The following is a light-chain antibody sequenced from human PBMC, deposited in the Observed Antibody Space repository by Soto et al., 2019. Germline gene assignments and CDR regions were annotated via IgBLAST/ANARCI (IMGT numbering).Light chain of an antibody. Sequence: QSALAQPPSASGSPGQSVTISCTGTSSGVGGYNYVSWYQQHPGKAPKLMIYEVSQRPSGVPDRFSGSKSGNTASLTVSGLQAEDEADYYCSSYAGSIHYVFGTGTKGTVL. CDR1: SSGVGGYNY. J-gene: IGLJ1*01. CDR3: SSYAGSIHYV. CDR2: EVS. V-gene: IGLV2-8*01.